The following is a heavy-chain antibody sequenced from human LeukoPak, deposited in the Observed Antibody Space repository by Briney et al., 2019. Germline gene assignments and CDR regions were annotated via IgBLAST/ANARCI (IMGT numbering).Heavy chain of an antibody. V-gene: IGHV3-23*01. CDR3: AKDSPVAGILDY. Sequence: GGSLRLSCAASGFTFNTYAIYWVRQAPGKGLEWVSGICGSGGCTYYADSVKGRFTISRDNSKNTLYLQMNSLRAEDTAVYYCAKDSPVAGILDYWGQGTLVTVSS. D-gene: IGHD6-19*01. J-gene: IGHJ4*02. CDR1: GFTFNTYA. CDR2: ICGSGGCT.